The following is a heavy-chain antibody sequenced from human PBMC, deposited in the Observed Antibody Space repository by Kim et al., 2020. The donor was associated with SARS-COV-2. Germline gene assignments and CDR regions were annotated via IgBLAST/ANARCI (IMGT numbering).Heavy chain of an antibody. D-gene: IGHD3-3*01. CDR1: GFTFSDSW. CDR2: IKADGTS. J-gene: IGHJ1*01. V-gene: IGHV3-74*01. CDR3: ARDYYFSICN. Sequence: GGSLRLSCAASGFTFSDSWMHWVRQTPGKGLVWVSRIKADGTSSYADSVKGRFTISRDDAKNTLFLQMNSLRTEDTAVYYCARDYYFSICNWGQGALVTVSP.